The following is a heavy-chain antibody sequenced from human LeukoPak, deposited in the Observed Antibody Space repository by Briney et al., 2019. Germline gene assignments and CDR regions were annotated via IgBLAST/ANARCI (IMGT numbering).Heavy chain of an antibody. CDR2: INHSGST. CDR1: GGSFSGYY. Sequence: TSETLSLTCAVYGGSFSGYYWSWISQPPGKGLEWIGEINHSGSTNYNPSLKSRVTISVDTSKNQFSLKLSSVTAADTAVYYCARGPLWFGEFQLRFDYWGQGTLVTVSS. V-gene: IGHV4-34*01. CDR3: ARGPLWFGEFQLRFDY. D-gene: IGHD3-10*01. J-gene: IGHJ4*02.